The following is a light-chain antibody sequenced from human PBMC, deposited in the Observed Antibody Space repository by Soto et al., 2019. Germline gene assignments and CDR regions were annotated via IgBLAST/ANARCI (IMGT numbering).Light chain of an antibody. CDR1: QRISSY. V-gene: IGKV1-39*01. J-gene: IGKJ5*01. CDR3: QQYNNWPPIT. CDR2: AAS. Sequence: DIQMTQSPSSLSASVGDRVTITCRASQRISSYLNWYQQKPGKAPKLLIYAASSLQSGVPSRFSGSGSGTDFTLTISSLQPDDFAVYYCQQYNNWPPITFGQGTDWRL.